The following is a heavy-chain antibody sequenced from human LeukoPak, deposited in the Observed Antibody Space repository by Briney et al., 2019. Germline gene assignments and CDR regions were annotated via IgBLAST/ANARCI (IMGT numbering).Heavy chain of an antibody. J-gene: IGHJ6*02. Sequence: AASVKVSCKASGYTFTSCDINWVRQATGQGLEWMGWMNPNSGNTGYAQKFQGRVTMTRNTSISTAYMELSSLRSEDTAVYYCARAGPYCSGGSCYLRLYYYYGMDVWGQGTTVTVSS. V-gene: IGHV1-8*01. CDR2: MNPNSGNT. D-gene: IGHD2-15*01. CDR3: ARAGPYCSGGSCYLRLYYYYGMDV. CDR1: GYTFTSCD.